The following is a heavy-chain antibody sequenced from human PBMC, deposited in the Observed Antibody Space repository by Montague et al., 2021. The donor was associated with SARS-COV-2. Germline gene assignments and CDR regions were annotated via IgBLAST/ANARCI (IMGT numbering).Heavy chain of an antibody. CDR2: IYWDDDK. D-gene: IGHD3-3*01. Sequence: PALVKPTQTLTLTCTFSVFSLSTSGVGVGWIRQPPGKALEWLALIYWDDDKRYSPSLKSRLTITKGTSKNQVVLTMTNMDPVDTATYYCARRITIYAFDIWGQGTMVTVSS. J-gene: IGHJ3*02. V-gene: IGHV2-5*02. CDR3: ARRITIYAFDI. CDR1: VFSLSTSGVG.